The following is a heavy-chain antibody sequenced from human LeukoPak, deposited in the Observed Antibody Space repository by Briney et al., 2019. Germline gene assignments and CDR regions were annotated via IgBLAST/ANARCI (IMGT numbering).Heavy chain of an antibody. CDR2: ISYDGSNK. CDR1: GFTFSNHG. D-gene: IGHD1-26*01. J-gene: IGHJ4*02. CDR3: AKDARLYAGSYSAWFDY. V-gene: IGHV3-30*18. Sequence: PGGSLRLSCAASGFTFSNHGMHWVRQAPGKGLEWVAVISYDGSNKYYADSVKGRFTISRDNSKNTLYLQMNSLRAEDTAVYYCAKDARLYAGSYSAWFDYWGQGTLVTVSS.